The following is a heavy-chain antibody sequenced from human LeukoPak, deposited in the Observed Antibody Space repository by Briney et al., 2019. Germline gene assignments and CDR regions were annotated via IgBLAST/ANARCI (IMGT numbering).Heavy chain of an antibody. D-gene: IGHD4-23*01. CDR2: ARNKANSYTT. J-gene: IGHJ4*02. Sequence: PGGSLRLSCVASGFSFSDHYMDWVRQGPGKGLEWVGRARNKANSYTTEYAGSVKGRFTISRDDSKSSLYLQMNSLKAEDTAVYYCAKTRDYVGDSNGFDYWGQGTLVTVSS. V-gene: IGHV3-72*01. CDR3: AKTRDYVGDSNGFDY. CDR1: GFSFSDHY.